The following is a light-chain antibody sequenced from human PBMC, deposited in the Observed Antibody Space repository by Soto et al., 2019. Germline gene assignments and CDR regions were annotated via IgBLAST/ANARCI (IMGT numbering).Light chain of an antibody. CDR1: SSNIGAGYD. J-gene: IGLJ1*01. CDR2: GNS. V-gene: IGLV1-40*01. CDR3: QSYDSSLSGDV. Sequence: QSVLTQPPSVSGAPGQRVTISCTGSSSNIGAGYDVHWYQQLPGTAPKLLIYGNSNRPSAVPDRFSGSKSGTSASLAITGLQAEDEADYYCQSYDSSLSGDVFGTGTKVTV.